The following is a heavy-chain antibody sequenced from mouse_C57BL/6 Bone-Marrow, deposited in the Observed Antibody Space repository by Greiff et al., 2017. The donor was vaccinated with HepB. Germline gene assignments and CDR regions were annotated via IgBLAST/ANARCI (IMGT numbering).Heavy chain of an antibody. Sequence: EVHLVESGPELVKPGASVKISCKASGYSFTDYNMNWVKQSNGKSLEWIGVINPNYGTTSYNQKFKGKATLTVDQSSSTAYMQLNSLTSEDSAVYYCACQLGWGAMDYWGQGTSVTVSS. CDR2: INPNYGTT. CDR3: ACQLGWGAMDY. D-gene: IGHD4-1*02. J-gene: IGHJ4*01. V-gene: IGHV1-39*01. CDR1: GYSFTDYN.